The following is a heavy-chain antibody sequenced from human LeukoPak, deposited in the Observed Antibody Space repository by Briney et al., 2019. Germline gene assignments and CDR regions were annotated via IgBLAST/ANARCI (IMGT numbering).Heavy chain of an antibody. CDR2: IRYDGSNK. V-gene: IGHV3-30*02. Sequence: GGSLRLSCAASGFTFSSYGMHWVRQAPGKGLEWVALIRYDGSNKYYADSVKGRFTISRDNSENTLYLQMNSLSTEDTAVYFCAKDYSGSYGYSDYWGQGTLVTVSS. CDR1: GFTFSSYG. J-gene: IGHJ4*02. D-gene: IGHD1-26*01. CDR3: AKDYSGSYGYSDY.